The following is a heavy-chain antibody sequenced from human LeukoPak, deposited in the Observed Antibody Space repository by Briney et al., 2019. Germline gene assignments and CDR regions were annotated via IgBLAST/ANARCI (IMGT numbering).Heavy chain of an antibody. Sequence: SETLSLTCAVYGGSFSGYYWSWIRQPPGKGLEWIGEINHSGGTNYNPSLKSRVTISVDTSKNQFSLKLSSVTAADTAVYYCASAGSSWYNWFDPWGQGTLVTVSS. CDR3: ASAGSSWYNWFDP. CDR2: INHSGGT. J-gene: IGHJ5*02. V-gene: IGHV4-34*01. D-gene: IGHD6-13*01. CDR1: GGSFSGYY.